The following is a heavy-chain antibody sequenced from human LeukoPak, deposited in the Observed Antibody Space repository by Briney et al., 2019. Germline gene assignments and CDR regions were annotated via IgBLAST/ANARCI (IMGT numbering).Heavy chain of an antibody. CDR3: ARHHDSSGYYYDFDY. CDR2: IYYSGST. Sequence: SETLSLTCTVSGGSISSGSYYWGWIRQPPGKGLEWIGSIYYSGSTYYNPSLKSRVTISVDTSKNQFSLKLSSVTAADTAVYYCARHHDSSGYYYDFDYWGQGTLVTVSS. D-gene: IGHD3-22*01. CDR1: GGSISSGSYY. V-gene: IGHV4-39*01. J-gene: IGHJ4*02.